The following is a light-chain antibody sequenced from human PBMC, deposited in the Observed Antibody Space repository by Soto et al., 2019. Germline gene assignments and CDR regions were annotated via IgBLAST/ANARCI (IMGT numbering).Light chain of an antibody. CDR1: IGSIASNY. Sequence: NFMLTQPHSVSESPGKTVTISCTGSIGSIASNYVQWYQQRPGSAPTTVIYEDNQRPSGVPDRFSGSIDSSSNSASLTISGLKTEDEADYYCQSYDSSNVVFGGGTKLTVL. CDR2: EDN. V-gene: IGLV6-57*02. CDR3: QSYDSSNVV. J-gene: IGLJ2*01.